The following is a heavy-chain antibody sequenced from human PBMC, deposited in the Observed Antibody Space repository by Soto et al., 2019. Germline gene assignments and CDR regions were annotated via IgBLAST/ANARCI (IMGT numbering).Heavy chain of an antibody. CDR2: IIPIFGTA. V-gene: IGHV1-69*01. CDR1: GGTFSSYA. Sequence: QVQLVQSGAEVKKPGSSVKVSCKASGGTFSSYAISWVRQAPGQGLEWMGGIIPIFGTANYAQKFQGRVTITEDESTSTAYMELSSLRSEDTAVYYCARSLYSSYFVAKAYYFDYWGQGTLVTVSS. D-gene: IGHD5-12*01. J-gene: IGHJ4*02. CDR3: ARSLYSSYFVAKAYYFDY.